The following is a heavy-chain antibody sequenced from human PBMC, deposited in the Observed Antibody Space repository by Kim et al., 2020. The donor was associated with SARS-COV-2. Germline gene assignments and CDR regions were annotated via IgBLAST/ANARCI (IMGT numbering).Heavy chain of an antibody. Sequence: ASVKVSCKASGYTFTSHNINWVRQATGQGLEWMGWVNPNSGNTGYVQKFQGKVTMTSNTSISTAYMELSSLRSEDTAVYYCARGIGDAAERGDYWGRGTQLTV. CDR3: ARGIGDAAERGDY. V-gene: IGHV1-8*02. CDR1: GYTFTSHN. D-gene: IGHD1-1*01. CDR2: VNPNSGNT. J-gene: IGHJ4*02.